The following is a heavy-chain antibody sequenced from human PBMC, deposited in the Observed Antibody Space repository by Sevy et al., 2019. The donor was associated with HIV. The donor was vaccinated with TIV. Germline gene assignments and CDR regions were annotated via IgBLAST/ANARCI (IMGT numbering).Heavy chain of an antibody. V-gene: IGHV3-21*01. Sequence: GGSLRLSCTASGFIFSHYSMNWVRQAPGKGLEWVSSISTSSTYIYYGDSVKGRFTISRDNAKNLLYLQMNSLRAEDTAVYQCARDRGVGTSSYGIDVRGQGTTVTVSS. CDR1: GFIFSHYS. J-gene: IGHJ6*02. CDR2: ISTSSTYI. CDR3: ARDRGVGTSSYGIDV. D-gene: IGHD1-26*01.